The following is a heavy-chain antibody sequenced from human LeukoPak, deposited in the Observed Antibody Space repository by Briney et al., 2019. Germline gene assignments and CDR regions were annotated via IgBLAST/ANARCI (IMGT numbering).Heavy chain of an antibody. CDR2: TYYRSKWYN. J-gene: IGHJ5*02. CDR1: GDRVSSNSAA. Sequence: QILSRTCAISGDRVSSNSAAWNWIRQSPSRGLEWLGRTYYRSKWYNDYAVSVKSRITINPDTSKNQFSLQLNSVTPEDTAVYYCARGGIAVAANWFDPWGQGTLVTVSS. D-gene: IGHD6-19*01. CDR3: ARGGIAVAANWFDP. V-gene: IGHV6-1*01.